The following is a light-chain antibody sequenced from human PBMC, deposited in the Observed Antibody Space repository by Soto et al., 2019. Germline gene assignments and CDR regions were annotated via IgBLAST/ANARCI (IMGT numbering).Light chain of an antibody. V-gene: IGKV1-9*01. CDR1: QAVPNN. Sequence: DIHLTQSPSFLSASVGDRVTITCRPSQAVPNNMAWYQQKPGKPPKLLIYKASHLENGVPSRFSGSGSGTEFTLTISSLQPGDFATYYCQHYNTYPWTFGQGTKVDIK. J-gene: IGKJ1*01. CDR2: KAS. CDR3: QHYNTYPWT.